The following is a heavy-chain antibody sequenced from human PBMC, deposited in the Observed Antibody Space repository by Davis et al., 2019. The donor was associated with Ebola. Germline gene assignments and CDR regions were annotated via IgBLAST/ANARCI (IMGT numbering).Heavy chain of an antibody. CDR2: ISSSSSYI. Sequence: GESLKISCAASGFTFSDYYMSWIRQAPGKGLEWVSSISSSSSYIYYADSVKGRFTISRDNAKNSLYLQMNSLRAEDTAVYYCASPPGYSSGRDYWGQGTLVTVSS. CDR3: ASPPGYSSGRDY. CDR1: GFTFSDYY. D-gene: IGHD6-19*01. J-gene: IGHJ4*02. V-gene: IGHV3-11*06.